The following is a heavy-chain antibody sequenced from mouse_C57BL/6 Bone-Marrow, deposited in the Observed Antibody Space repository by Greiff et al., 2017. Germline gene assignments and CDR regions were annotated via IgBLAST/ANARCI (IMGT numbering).Heavy chain of an antibody. Sequence: QVQLQQSGAELARPGASVKLSCKASGYTFTSYGISWVKQRTGQGLEWIGEIYPRSGNTYYNEKFKGKATLTADNSSSTAYMELRSLTSEDSAVYFCARSAPPLLSSYAMDYWGQGTSVTVSS. V-gene: IGHV1-81*01. CDR3: ARSAPPLLSSYAMDY. CDR2: IYPRSGNT. J-gene: IGHJ4*01. D-gene: IGHD2-10*01. CDR1: GYTFTSYG.